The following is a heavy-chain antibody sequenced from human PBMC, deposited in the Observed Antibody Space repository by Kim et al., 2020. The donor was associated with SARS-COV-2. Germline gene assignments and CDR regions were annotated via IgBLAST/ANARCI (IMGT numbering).Heavy chain of an antibody. CDR2: IYYSGST. Sequence: SETLSLTCTVSGGSISSYYWSWIRQPPGKGLEWIGYIYYSGSTNYNPSLKSRVTISVDTSKNQFSLKLSSVTAADTAVYYCARPGRVAAAATYWYFDLWGRGTLATVSS. CDR3: ARPGRVAAAATYWYFDL. CDR1: GGSISSYY. V-gene: IGHV4-59*13. J-gene: IGHJ2*01. D-gene: IGHD6-13*01.